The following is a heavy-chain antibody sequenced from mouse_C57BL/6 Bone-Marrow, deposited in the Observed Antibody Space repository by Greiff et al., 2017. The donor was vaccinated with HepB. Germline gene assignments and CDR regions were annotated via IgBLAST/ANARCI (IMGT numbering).Heavy chain of an antibody. J-gene: IGHJ2*01. V-gene: IGHV1-59*01. Sequence: VQLQQPGAELVRPGTSVKLSCKASGYTFTSYWMHWVKQRPGQGLEWIGVIDPSDSYTNYNQKFKGKATLTVDTSSSTAYMQLSSLTSEDSAVYYCAISGGTVAGGDYWGQGTTLTVSS. CDR3: AISGGTVAGGDY. D-gene: IGHD1-1*01. CDR1: GYTFTSYW. CDR2: IDPSDSYT.